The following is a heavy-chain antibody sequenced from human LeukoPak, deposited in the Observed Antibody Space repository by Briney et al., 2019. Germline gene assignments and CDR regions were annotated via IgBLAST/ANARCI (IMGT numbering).Heavy chain of an antibody. Sequence: SETLSLTCTVSGGSVSSGSYYWSWIRQPPGKGLEWIGYIYYSGSTNYNPSLKSRVTISVDTSKNQFSLKLSSVTAADTAVYYCARGWIVVVPAAPNYYYYGMDVWGQGTTVTVSS. J-gene: IGHJ6*02. V-gene: IGHV4-61*01. CDR3: ARGWIVVVPAAPNYYYYGMDV. CDR2: IYYSGST. D-gene: IGHD2-2*01. CDR1: GGSVSSGSYY.